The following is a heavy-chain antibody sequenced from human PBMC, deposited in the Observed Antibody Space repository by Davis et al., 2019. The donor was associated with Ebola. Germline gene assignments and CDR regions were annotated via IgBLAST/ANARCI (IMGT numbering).Heavy chain of an antibody. Sequence: ASVKVSCKASGYTFTGYYMHWVRQAPGQGLEWMGIINPSGGSTSYSQKFQGRVTMTRDTSTSTVSMELSSLRSEDTAVYYCARCRERITIFGSARLYGMDVWGQGTTVTVSS. CDR2: INPSGGST. CDR3: ARCRERITIFGSARLYGMDV. CDR1: GYTFTGYY. J-gene: IGHJ6*02. D-gene: IGHD3-3*01. V-gene: IGHV1-46*01.